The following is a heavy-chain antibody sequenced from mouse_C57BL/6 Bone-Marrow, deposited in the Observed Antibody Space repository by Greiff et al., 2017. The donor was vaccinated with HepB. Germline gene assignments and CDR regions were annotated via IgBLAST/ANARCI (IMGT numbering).Heavy chain of an antibody. V-gene: IGHV1-5*01. Sequence: VQLQQSGTVLARPGASVKMSCKTSGYKFTSYWMHWVKQRPGQGLEWIGAIYPGNSDTSYNQKFKGKAKLTAVTSASTAYMELSSLTNEDSAVYYCTRKRDDGYYNAMDDWGQGTSVTVSS. D-gene: IGHD2-3*01. CDR2: IYPGNSDT. CDR3: TRKRDDGYYNAMDD. CDR1: GYKFTSYW. J-gene: IGHJ4*01.